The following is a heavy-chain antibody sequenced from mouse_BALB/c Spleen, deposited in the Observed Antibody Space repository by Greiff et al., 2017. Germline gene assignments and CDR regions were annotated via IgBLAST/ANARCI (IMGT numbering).Heavy chain of an antibody. J-gene: IGHJ2*01. V-gene: IGHV5-9-4*01. Sequence: EVQRVESGGGLVKPGGSLKLSCAASGFTFSSYAMSWVRQSPEKRLEWVAEISSGGSYTYYPDTVTGRFTISRDNAKNTLYLEMSSLRSEDTAMYYCAREDYRYYLDYWGQGTTLTVSS. D-gene: IGHD2-14*01. CDR2: ISSGGSYT. CDR1: GFTFSSYA. CDR3: AREDYRYYLDY.